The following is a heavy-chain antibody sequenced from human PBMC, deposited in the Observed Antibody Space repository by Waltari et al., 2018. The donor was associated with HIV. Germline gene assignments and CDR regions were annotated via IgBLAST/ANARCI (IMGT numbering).Heavy chain of an antibody. CDR3: ARRGGYYDSSGHWYFDL. CDR1: GGSISSSSYY. CDR2: IYYSGST. V-gene: IGHV4-39*01. J-gene: IGHJ2*01. D-gene: IGHD3-22*01. Sequence: LQLQESGPGLVKPSETLSLTCTVSGGSISSSSYYWGWIRQPPGKGLEWIGSIYYSGSTYYNPSLKSRVTISVDTSKNQFSLKLSSVTAADTAVYYCARRGGYYDSSGHWYFDLWGRGTLVTVSS.